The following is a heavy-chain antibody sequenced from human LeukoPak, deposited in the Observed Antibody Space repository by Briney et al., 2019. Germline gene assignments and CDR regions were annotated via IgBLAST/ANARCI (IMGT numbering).Heavy chain of an antibody. CDR1: GYTFTGYY. D-gene: IGHD2-2*02. CDR2: INPNSGGT. V-gene: IGHV1-2*02. CDR3: ARADGPYCSSTSCYTWFDP. J-gene: IGHJ5*02. Sequence: ASVKVSCKASGYTFTGYYMHWVRQAPGQGLEWMGWINPNSGGTNYPQKFQGRVTMTRDTSISTAYMELSRLRSDDTAVYYCARADGPYCSSTSCYTWFDPWGQGTLVTVSS.